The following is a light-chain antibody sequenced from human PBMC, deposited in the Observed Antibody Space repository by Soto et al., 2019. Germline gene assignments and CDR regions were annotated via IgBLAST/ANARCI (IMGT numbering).Light chain of an antibody. CDR2: GAS. Sequence: EILVAQSPGTLSLSPGESATLSGRASQSVSNNYFAWYQQKPGRALRLLIDGASTRATGIPDRFSGSASGTDFNLTFSRLETEDFAVYVCQQYSDLTMTFGQGTRLEIK. J-gene: IGKJ5*01. CDR1: QSVSNNY. CDR3: QQYSDLTMT. V-gene: IGKV3-20*01.